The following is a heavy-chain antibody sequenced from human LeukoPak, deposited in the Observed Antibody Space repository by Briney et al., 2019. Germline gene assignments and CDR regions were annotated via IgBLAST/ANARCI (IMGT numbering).Heavy chain of an antibody. Sequence: GGSLRLSCAASGFTVSSNYMNWVRQAPGKGLEWVSSISSSSSYIYYADSVKGRFTISRDNAKNSLYLQMNSLRAEDTAVYYCAREPQHFRVYGMDVWGQGTTVTVSS. J-gene: IGHJ6*02. V-gene: IGHV3-21*01. CDR3: AREPQHFRVYGMDV. CDR1: GFTVSSNY. D-gene: IGHD3-3*02. CDR2: ISSSSSYI.